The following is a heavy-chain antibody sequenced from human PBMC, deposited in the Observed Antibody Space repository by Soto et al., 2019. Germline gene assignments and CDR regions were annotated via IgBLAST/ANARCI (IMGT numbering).Heavy chain of an antibody. CDR2: INPNSGGT. J-gene: IGHJ6*02. CDR1: GYTFTVYY. V-gene: IGHV1-2*02. CDR3: ARVSDSRSAGSGGMDV. D-gene: IGHD6-6*01. Sequence: ASVKVSCKASGYTFTVYYMHWVRQAPGQGLEWMGWINPNSGGTNYAQKFQCRVTMTRDTSISTAYMELSRLRSEDTAVYYCARVSDSRSAGSGGMDVWGQGTTVTVSS.